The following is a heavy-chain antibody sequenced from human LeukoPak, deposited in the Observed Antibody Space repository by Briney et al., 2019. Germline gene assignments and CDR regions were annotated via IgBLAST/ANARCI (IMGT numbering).Heavy chain of an antibody. Sequence: KPGGSLRLSCAASGFTFSDYYMSWIRQAPGKGLEWVSYISSSGSTIYYADSVKGRFTISRDNAKNSLYLQMNSLRAEDTAVYYCARDVASTPLNWFDPWGQGTLVTVSS. J-gene: IGHJ5*02. CDR2: ISSSGSTI. V-gene: IGHV3-11*01. CDR3: ARDVASTPLNWFDP. D-gene: IGHD6-19*01. CDR1: GFTFSDYY.